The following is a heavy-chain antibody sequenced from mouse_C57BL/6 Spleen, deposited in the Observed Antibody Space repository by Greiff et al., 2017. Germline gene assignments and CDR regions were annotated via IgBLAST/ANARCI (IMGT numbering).Heavy chain of an antibody. CDR2: INPNNGGT. D-gene: IGHD1-1*01. CDR3: SPIYYPHWCFDV. V-gene: IGHV1-22*01. J-gene: IGHJ1*03. Sequence: VQLQQSGPELVKPGASVKMSCKASGYTFTDYNMHWVKQSHGKSLEWIGNINPNNGGTSYNQKFKGKATLTANKSSSTAYMELRSLTSEDSAVYYCSPIYYPHWCFDVWGKGTTVTVSS. CDR1: GYTFTDYN.